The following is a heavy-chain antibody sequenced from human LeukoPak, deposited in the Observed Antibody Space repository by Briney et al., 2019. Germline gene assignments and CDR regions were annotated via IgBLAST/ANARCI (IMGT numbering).Heavy chain of an antibody. CDR1: GVTFTSSA. Sequence: GTSVKISCKTSGVTFTSSAVQWLRQASGQSLEWIRWIVVGSGNTNYAQTFQERVTITRDMSTSTAYMALSSLRAEDTAVYYCAAGYSGSYYPSFDYWGEGTLVSAS. CDR2: IVVGSGNT. CDR3: AAGYSGSYYPSFDY. D-gene: IGHD3-10*01. V-gene: IGHV1-58*01. J-gene: IGHJ4*02.